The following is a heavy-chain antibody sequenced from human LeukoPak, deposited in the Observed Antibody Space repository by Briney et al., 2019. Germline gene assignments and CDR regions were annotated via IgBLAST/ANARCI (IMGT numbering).Heavy chain of an antibody. V-gene: IGHV1-18*01. CDR2: ISAYNGNT. J-gene: IGHJ4*02. Sequence: ASVKVSCKASGYTFTSYGISWVRQAPGQGLEWMGWISAYNGNTNYAQKLQGRVTMTTDTSTSTAYMELSSLRSEDTAVYYCARVRQWLVRGYFDYWGQGTLVTVSS. CDR3: ARVRQWLVRGYFDY. CDR1: GYTFTSYG. D-gene: IGHD6-19*01.